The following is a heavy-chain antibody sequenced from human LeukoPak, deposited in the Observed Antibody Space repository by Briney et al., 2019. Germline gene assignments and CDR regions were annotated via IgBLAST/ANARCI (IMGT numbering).Heavy chain of an antibody. CDR3: SRGLINGHDFDY. Sequence: ASVKVSCKASGYTFTGYYMHWVRQAPGQGLEWMGWINPNSGGTNYAQKFQGRVTMTRDTSISTAYMDLNRLTSDDTAVYYCSRGLINGHDFDYWGQGTVVTVSS. CDR2: INPNSGGT. V-gene: IGHV1-2*02. CDR1: GYTFTGYY. D-gene: IGHD2-8*01. J-gene: IGHJ4*02.